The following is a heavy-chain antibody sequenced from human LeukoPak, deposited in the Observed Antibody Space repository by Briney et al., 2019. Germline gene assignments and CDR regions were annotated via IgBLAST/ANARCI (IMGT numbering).Heavy chain of an antibody. CDR3: AGLPMITFGGVN. D-gene: IGHD3-16*01. J-gene: IGHJ4*02. V-gene: IGHV3-53*01. Sequence: GGSLRLSCAASGFTVSSNYMSWVRQAPGKGLEWVSVIYSGGRTYYADSVKGRFTISRDNSKNTLYLQMNSLRAEDTAVYYCAGLPMITFGGVNWGQGTLVTVSS. CDR1: GFTVSSNY. CDR2: IYSGGRT.